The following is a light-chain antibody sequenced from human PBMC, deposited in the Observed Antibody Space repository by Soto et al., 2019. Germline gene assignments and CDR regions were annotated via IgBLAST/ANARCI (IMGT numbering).Light chain of an antibody. Sequence: DIQMTQSPSSLSASIGDSVTITCRASQTIIGYLNWYQQKPGKAPNLLIYAASSLQSGVPSRFTGSGSGTDFTLTISSLQPEDFATYYCQQSYSTPHTFGQGTRLEIK. CDR1: QTIIGY. J-gene: IGKJ5*01. CDR2: AAS. V-gene: IGKV1-39*01. CDR3: QQSYSTPHT.